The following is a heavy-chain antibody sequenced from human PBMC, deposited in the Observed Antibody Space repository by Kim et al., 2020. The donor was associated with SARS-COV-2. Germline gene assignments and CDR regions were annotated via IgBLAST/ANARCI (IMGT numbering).Heavy chain of an antibody. CDR3: AKTSSSGWYWVRYFDY. Sequence: GGSLRLSRAASGFTFDDYAMHWVRQAPGKGLEWVSGISWNSGSIGYADSVKGRFTISRDNAKNSLYLQMNSLRAEDTALYYCAKTSSSGWYWVRYFDYWG. CDR2: ISWNSGSI. CDR1: GFTFDDYA. D-gene: IGHD6-19*01. V-gene: IGHV3-9*01. J-gene: IGHJ4*01.